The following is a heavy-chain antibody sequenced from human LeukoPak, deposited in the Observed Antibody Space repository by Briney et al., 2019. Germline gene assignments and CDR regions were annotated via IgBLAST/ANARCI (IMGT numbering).Heavy chain of an antibody. D-gene: IGHD3-10*01. CDR2: ITGTSSII. CDR3: ARDSNYYSWD. V-gene: IGHV3-21*01. J-gene: IGHJ4*02. Sequence: PGGSLRLSCAASGFTFSSYTMNWVRQAPGKGLKWVSSITGTSSIIQYADSVMGRFTISRDNSKNSLYLQMNSLRAEDTAVYYCARDSNYYSWDWGQGTLATVSS. CDR1: GFTFSSYT.